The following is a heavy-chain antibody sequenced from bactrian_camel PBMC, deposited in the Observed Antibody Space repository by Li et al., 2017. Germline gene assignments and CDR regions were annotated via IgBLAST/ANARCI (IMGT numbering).Heavy chain of an antibody. J-gene: IGHJ4*01. V-gene: IGHV3S30*01. Sequence: QLVESGGGSVQHGGSLGLSCAASGFTDITFSWYAMSWDRQAPGKGLEWVSGIDTDHGGGATYYADSVKGRSTISRDNAKNTLYLQMNNLIPGDMADYYCAADLPGSGGYEYAYWGQGTQVTVS. CDR2: IDTDHGGGAT. CDR1: GFTDITFSWYA. D-gene: IGHD1*01. CDR3: AADLPGSGGYEYAY.